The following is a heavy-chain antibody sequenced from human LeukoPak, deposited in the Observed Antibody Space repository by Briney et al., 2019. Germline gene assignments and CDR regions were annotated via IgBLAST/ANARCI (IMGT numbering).Heavy chain of an antibody. J-gene: IGHJ6*02. CDR2: IKQDGSEK. D-gene: IGHD2-15*01. CDR3: ARIQRYCSGGSCYSDYGMDV. V-gene: IGHV3-7*01. CDR1: GFTFSSYW. Sequence: GGSLRLPCAASGFTFSSYWMSWVRQAPGKGLEWVANIKQDGSEKYYVDSVKGRFTISRDNAKNSLYLQMNSLRAEDTAVYYCARIQRYCSGGSCYSDYGMDVWGQGTTVTVSS.